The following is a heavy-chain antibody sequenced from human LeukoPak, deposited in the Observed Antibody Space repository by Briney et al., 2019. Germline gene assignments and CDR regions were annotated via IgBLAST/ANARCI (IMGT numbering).Heavy chain of an antibody. CDR2: IYYSGST. V-gene: IGHV4-59*08. CDR3: ARQWAKSSVTENGWFDP. CDR1: GVSITNYY. Sequence: SETLSLTCTVSGVSITNYYWSWIRQPPGKGLEWIGYIYYSGSTNYNPSLKSRVTVSVDTSKNQFSLKLSSVTAADTAVYYCARQWAKSSVTENGWFDPWGQGTLVTVSS. J-gene: IGHJ5*02. D-gene: IGHD2-21*02.